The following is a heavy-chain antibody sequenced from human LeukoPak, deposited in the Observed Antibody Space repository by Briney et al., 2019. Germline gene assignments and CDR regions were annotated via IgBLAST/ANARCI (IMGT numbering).Heavy chain of an antibody. Sequence: GGSLRLSCAASGFTFSDYYMSWIRQAPGKGLEWVSSISISSNYIYYSDSVKGRFTISRDNAKNSLYLQVNSLRAEDTAVYYCARDAVGAENWFDPWGQGTLVTVSS. CDR2: ISISSNYI. J-gene: IGHJ5*02. CDR3: ARDAVGAENWFDP. V-gene: IGHV3-11*05. D-gene: IGHD1-26*01. CDR1: GFTFSDYY.